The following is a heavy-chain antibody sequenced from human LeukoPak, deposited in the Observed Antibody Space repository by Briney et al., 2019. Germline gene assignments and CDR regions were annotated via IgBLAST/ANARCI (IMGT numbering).Heavy chain of an antibody. Sequence: GGSLRLSCVASGFTFSDCYMSWIRQAPGKGLEWLSYINKNGRTIYYADSVKGRFIISRDNSKKILYLQMNSLRVEDTAMYYCVKEAGLFDVWGQGAMVIVSS. CDR2: INKNGRTI. CDR3: VKEAGLFDV. J-gene: IGHJ3*01. V-gene: IGHV3-11*04. CDR1: GFTFSDCY.